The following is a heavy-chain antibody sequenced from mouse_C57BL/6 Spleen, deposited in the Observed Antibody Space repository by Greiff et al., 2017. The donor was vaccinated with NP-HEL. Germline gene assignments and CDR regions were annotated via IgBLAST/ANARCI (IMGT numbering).Heavy chain of an antibody. CDR3: ARGDLPYAMDY. D-gene: IGHD3-3*01. J-gene: IGHJ4*01. V-gene: IGHV5-17*01. Sequence: EVKVVESGGGLVKPGGSLKLSCAASGFTFSDYGMHWVRQAPEKGLEWVAYISSGSSTIYYADTVKGRFTISRDNAKNTLFLQMTSLRSEDTAMYYCARGDLPYAMDYWGQGTSVTVSS. CDR2: ISSGSSTI. CDR1: GFTFSDYG.